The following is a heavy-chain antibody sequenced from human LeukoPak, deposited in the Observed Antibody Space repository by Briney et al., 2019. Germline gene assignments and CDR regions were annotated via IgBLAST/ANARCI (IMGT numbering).Heavy chain of an antibody. CDR3: SGRKDYFYYSMDV. Sequence: SVKVSCKASGGTFSSYTITWVRQAPGQGLEWMGRVLPIFGIVHYAQRFQGRVTITADKSTSTVYMEMSTLRSEDTAVYYCSGRKDYFYYSMDVWGQGTTVTVSS. CDR2: VLPIFGIV. CDR1: GGTFSSYT. V-gene: IGHV1-69*02. J-gene: IGHJ6*02.